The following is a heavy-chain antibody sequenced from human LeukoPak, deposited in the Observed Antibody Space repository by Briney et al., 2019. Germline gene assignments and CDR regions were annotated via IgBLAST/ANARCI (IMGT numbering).Heavy chain of an antibody. CDR1: GYTFTSYG. CDR2: INPNSGGT. V-gene: IGHV1-2*02. Sequence: ASVKVSCKASGYTFTSYGISWVRQAPGQGLEWMGWINPNSGGTNYAQKFQGRVTMTRDTSISTAYMELSRLRSDDTAVYYCARATSGSFDYWGQGTLVTVSS. CDR3: ARATSGSFDY. D-gene: IGHD3-10*01. J-gene: IGHJ4*02.